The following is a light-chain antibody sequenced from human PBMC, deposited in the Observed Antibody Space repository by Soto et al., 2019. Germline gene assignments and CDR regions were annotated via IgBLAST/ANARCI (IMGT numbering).Light chain of an antibody. J-gene: IGKJ1*01. CDR3: MQGLQSAWT. Sequence: DIVMTQSPLSLPVTPGEPASISCRSSQSLLHSNGYNYLDWYLQKPGQSPQLLIYLGSNRASGVPDRFSGSGSGTDFTLKISRVEAEDVGVYYCMQGLQSAWTVVQGTKVDSK. CDR1: QSLLHSNGYNY. V-gene: IGKV2-28*01. CDR2: LGS.